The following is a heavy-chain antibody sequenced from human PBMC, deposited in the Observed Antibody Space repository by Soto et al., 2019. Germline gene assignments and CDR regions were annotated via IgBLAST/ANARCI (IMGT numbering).Heavy chain of an antibody. CDR3: ARQGYGGNSGGEAFDI. V-gene: IGHV5-51*01. CDR2: IYPGDSDT. D-gene: IGHD4-17*01. CDR1: GYRFTSYW. Sequence: GESLKIPCKGSGYRFTSYWIGWVRQMPGKGLEWMGIIYPGDSDTKYSPSFQDQVTITADNSISTAYLQWSSLKASDTAMDYCARQGYGGNSGGEAFDIWGQGTMVTVSS. J-gene: IGHJ3*02.